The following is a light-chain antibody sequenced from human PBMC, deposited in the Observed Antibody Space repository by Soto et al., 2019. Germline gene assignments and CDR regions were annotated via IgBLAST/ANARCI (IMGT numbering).Light chain of an antibody. CDR1: QSVSSN. CDR3: PQYNNWPRT. CDR2: GAS. V-gene: IGKV3-15*01. J-gene: IGKJ5*01. Sequence: EILMTQYPATLSVSPGGRDTLFCRASQSVSSNLAWYQQKPGQAPSLLIYGASTRATGTPARFSGSGSGTEFTLTISSLQSEDFAVYYCPQYNNWPRTFGQGTRLEIK.